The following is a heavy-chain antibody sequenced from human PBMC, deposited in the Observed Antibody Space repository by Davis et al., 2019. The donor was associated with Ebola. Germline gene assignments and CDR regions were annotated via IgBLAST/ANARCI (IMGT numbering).Heavy chain of an antibody. CDR1: GYTFTSYY. D-gene: IGHD2-2*02. Sequence: ASVKVSCKASGYTFTSYYMHWVRQAPGQGLEWMGIINPSGGSTSYAQKFQGRVTITADKSTSTAYMELSSLRAEDTAVYYCAKGQDIVVVPAAIQGYYYYGMDVWGQGTTVTVSS. CDR2: INPSGGST. J-gene: IGHJ6*02. CDR3: AKGQDIVVVPAAIQGYYYYGMDV. V-gene: IGHV1-46*01.